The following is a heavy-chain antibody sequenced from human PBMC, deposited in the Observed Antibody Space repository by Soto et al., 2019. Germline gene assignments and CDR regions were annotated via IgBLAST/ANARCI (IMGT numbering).Heavy chain of an antibody. CDR1: GYTFTSDG. Sequence: QVQLVKSGAEVKKPGASVKGSCKASGYTFTSDGISWVRQAPGQGREWMGWISAYNVNTNYAQKLQGRVTMTTDTTTSTANMELRSLRSADTAVYYCAITPTDNCGYEPLYFDYWGQGTLVTVSS. V-gene: IGHV1-18*01. J-gene: IGHJ4*02. D-gene: IGHD5-12*01. CDR3: AITPTDNCGYEPLYFDY. CDR2: ISAYNVNT.